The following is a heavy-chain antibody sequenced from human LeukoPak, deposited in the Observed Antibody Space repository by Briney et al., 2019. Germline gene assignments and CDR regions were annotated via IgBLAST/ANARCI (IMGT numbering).Heavy chain of an antibody. CDR3: ARDPGVTIWFDP. CDR2: VSPNSGGT. CDR1: GYTFTGHS. D-gene: IGHD2-21*02. J-gene: IGHJ5*02. V-gene: IGHV1-2*02. Sequence: GASVKVSCKASGYTFTGHSIHWVRQAPGQGLEWMGWVSPNSGGTKYAQKFQGRVTMTRDTSISTAYMELTSLRSDDTAVYYCARDPGVTIWFDPWGQGTLVTVSS.